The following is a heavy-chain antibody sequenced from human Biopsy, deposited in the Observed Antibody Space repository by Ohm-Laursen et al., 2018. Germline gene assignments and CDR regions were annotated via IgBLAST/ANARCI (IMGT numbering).Heavy chain of an antibody. Sequence: SDTPSLTCEVYGKTFSDYYWSWIRQPPGKGLEWIGQINQSGRTNYNPSLKSRVNISADKSNNQFSLKLTSVTSADTAVYFCGNEVHGRDYWGLGALVTVSS. V-gene: IGHV4-34*08. CDR1: GKTFSDYY. CDR2: INQSGRT. J-gene: IGHJ4*02. D-gene: IGHD2-15*01. CDR3: GNEVHGRDY.